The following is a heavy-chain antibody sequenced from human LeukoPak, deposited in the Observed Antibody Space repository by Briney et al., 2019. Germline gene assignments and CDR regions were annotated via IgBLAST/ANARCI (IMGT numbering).Heavy chain of an antibody. V-gene: IGHV3-48*01. CDR1: GFTFSSYS. CDR2: ISGSSSTI. D-gene: IGHD3-22*01. J-gene: IGHJ4*02. Sequence: GGSLRLSCAASGFTFSSYSMNWVRQAPGKGLEWGSYISGSSSTIYYADSVKGRFTISRDNGKNTLYLQMNSLRAEDTAVYYCARGPTYYDSSGQVPFDYWGQGTLVTVSS. CDR3: ARGPTYYDSSGQVPFDY.